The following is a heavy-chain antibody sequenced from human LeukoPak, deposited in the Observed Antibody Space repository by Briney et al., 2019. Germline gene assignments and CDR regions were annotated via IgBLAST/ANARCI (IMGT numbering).Heavy chain of an antibody. D-gene: IGHD5-12*01. CDR3: ARGLYSGYVKDAFDI. V-gene: IGHV4-31*03. CDR2: IYYSGST. J-gene: IGHJ3*02. CDR1: GGSISSGGYY. Sequence: SETLSLTCTVSGGSISSGGYYWSWIRQHPGKGLEWIGYIYYSGSTYYNPSLKSRVTISVDTSKNQFSLKLSSVTAADTAVYYCARGLYSGYVKDAFDIWGQGTMVTVSS.